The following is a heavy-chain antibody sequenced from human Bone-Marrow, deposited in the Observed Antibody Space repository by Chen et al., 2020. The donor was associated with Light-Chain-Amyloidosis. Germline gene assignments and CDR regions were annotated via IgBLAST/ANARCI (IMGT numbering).Heavy chain of an antibody. J-gene: IGHJ4*02. CDR1: GFTVHTYW. D-gene: IGHD3-10*01. Sequence: EVQLVESGGALVQPGGSLRLSCAASGFTVHTYWTHWVRQPPGGGLVWVARMPTDVTKTVYADSVKGRFTVSRDDAKNTLYLEMNSLRVEDTGLYFCARDRGRFSYNRGGLDSWGQGTLVTVSS. V-gene: IGHV3-74*01. CDR3: ARDRGRFSYNRGGLDS. CDR2: MPTDVTKT.